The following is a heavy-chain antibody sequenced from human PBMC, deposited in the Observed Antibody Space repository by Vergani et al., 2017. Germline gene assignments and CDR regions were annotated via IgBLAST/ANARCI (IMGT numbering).Heavy chain of an antibody. CDR2: IYYSWST. V-gene: IGHV4-31*01. Sequence: QVQLQESGPGLVKPSQTLSLTCTVSGGSISSGGYYWSWIRQHPGKGLEWIGYIYYSWSTYYNPSLKSLVTISVDTSKNQFSLKLSSVTAADTAVYYCARGPITMVRGVHYYYGMDVWGQGTTVTVSS. CDR3: ARGPITMVRGVHYYYGMDV. CDR1: GGSISSGGYY. J-gene: IGHJ6*02. D-gene: IGHD3-10*01.